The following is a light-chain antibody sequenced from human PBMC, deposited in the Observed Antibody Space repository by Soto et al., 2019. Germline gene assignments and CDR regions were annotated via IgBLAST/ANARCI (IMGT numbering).Light chain of an antibody. CDR1: QSVSSN. CDR3: QQYYDWPIT. CDR2: GAS. J-gene: IGKJ5*01. Sequence: EIVLTQSPATLSLSPVERATLSCRTSQSVSSNLAWYQQKPGQAPRLLIYGASTRATGIPARFSGSGSGTEFTLTISSLQSEDFAVYYCQQYYDWPITFGQGTRLEIK. V-gene: IGKV3-15*01.